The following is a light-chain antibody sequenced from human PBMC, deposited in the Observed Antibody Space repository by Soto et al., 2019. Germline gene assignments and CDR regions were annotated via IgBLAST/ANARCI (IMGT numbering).Light chain of an antibody. CDR1: SSDVGSYNY. Sequence: QSALTQPRSVSGSPGESVTISCSGTSSDVGSYNYVSWYQQYPGKAPKVMIYDVSERPSEVPVRFSGSKSGNTASLTISGLQAEDEAEYFCCSYSGSDSLLFGGGTKFTVL. CDR3: CSYSGSDSLL. CDR2: DVS. J-gene: IGLJ2*01. V-gene: IGLV2-11*01.